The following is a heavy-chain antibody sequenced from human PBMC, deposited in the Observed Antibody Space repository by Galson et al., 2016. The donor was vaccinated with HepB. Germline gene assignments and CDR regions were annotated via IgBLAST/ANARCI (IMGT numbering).Heavy chain of an antibody. CDR1: GFTFDDYA. D-gene: IGHD1-26*01. V-gene: IGHV3-9*01. J-gene: IGHJ4*02. CDR3: ARDKWEVLNGVIYY. CDR2: ISWNSDNI. Sequence: SLRLSCAASGFTFDDYAMHWVRQAPGKGLEWVSGISWNSDNIGYADSVKGRFTISRDNAKNSLYLQMNSLRTGDTALYFCARDKWEVLNGVIYYWGQGTLGTVSS.